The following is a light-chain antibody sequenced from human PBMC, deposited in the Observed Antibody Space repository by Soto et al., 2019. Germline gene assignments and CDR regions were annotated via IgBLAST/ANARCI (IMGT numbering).Light chain of an antibody. J-gene: IGKJ5*01. CDR3: QQYYGLPPLT. V-gene: IGKV1-33*01. Sequence: DIQMTQSPSSLSESIGYRVSITCQPSQNITNNLSWYQQKPGKAPNLLIYHASKLAKGVTSRFSGSGSGTDFSFIITSLQREDLATYYCQQYYGLPPLTFGQGTRLEI. CDR2: HAS. CDR1: QNITNN.